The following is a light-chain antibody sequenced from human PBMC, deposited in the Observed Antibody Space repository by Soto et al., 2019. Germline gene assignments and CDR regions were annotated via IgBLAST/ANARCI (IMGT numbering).Light chain of an antibody. J-gene: IGLJ3*02. CDR1: SPNIGNNY. Sequence: QLVLTQPPSASGTPGQSVTISCSGSSPNIGNNYVYWYQQFPGAAPKLLIYTDNQRPSGVPDRFSGSKSGTSASLAISGLRSEDEADYHCAAWDDSLTSVVFGGGTKVTVL. V-gene: IGLV1-47*01. CDR2: TDN. CDR3: AAWDDSLTSVV.